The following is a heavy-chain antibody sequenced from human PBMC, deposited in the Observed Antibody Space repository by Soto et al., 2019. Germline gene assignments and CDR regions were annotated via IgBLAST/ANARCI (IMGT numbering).Heavy chain of an antibody. CDR2: ISAYNGNT. CDR3: ARAGIVVVVAAMTYYYYYGMDV. J-gene: IGHJ6*02. Sequence: QVQLVQSGAEVKKPGASVKVSCKASGYTFTSYGISWVRQAPGQGLEWMGWISAYNGNTNYAQKLQGRVTMTTDTSTSTAYMELRSLRYDDTAVYYCARAGIVVVVAAMTYYYYYGMDVWGQGTTVTVSS. CDR1: GYTFTSYG. D-gene: IGHD2-15*01. V-gene: IGHV1-18*01.